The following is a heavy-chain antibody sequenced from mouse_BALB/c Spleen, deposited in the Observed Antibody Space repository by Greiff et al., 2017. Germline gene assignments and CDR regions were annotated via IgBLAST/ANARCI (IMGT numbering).Heavy chain of an antibody. Sequence: VQVVESGPGLVAPSQSLSITCTVSGFSLTSYGVHWVRQPPGKGLEWLGVIWAGGSTNYNSALMSRLSISKDNSKSQVFLKMNSLQTDDTAMYYCARDRDDYDAWFAYWGQGTLVTVSA. V-gene: IGHV2-9*02. J-gene: IGHJ3*01. CDR2: IWAGGST. CDR3: ARDRDDYDAWFAY. CDR1: GFSLTSYG. D-gene: IGHD2-4*01.